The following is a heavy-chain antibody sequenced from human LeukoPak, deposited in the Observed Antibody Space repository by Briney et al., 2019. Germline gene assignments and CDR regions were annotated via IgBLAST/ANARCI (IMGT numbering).Heavy chain of an antibody. J-gene: IGHJ4*02. V-gene: IGHV3-11*04. Sequence: GGSLRLSCAASGFTFSDYYVTWIRQAPGKGLEWISYISSSGSTIYYADSVKGRFIISRDNAKNSLYLQMNSLRAEDTAVYYCARDRHYYDSGRYFEYWSQGILVTVSS. CDR1: GFTFSDYY. D-gene: IGHD3-10*01. CDR3: ARDRHYYDSGRYFEY. CDR2: ISSSGSTI.